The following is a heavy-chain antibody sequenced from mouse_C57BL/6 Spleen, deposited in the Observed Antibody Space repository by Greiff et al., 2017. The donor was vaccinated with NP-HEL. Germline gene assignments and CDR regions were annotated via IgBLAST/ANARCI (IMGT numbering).Heavy chain of an antibody. CDR2: INPSTGGT. Sequence: VHVKQSGPELVKPGASVKISCKASGYSFTGYYMNWVKQSPEKSLEWIGEINPSTGGTTYNQKFKAKATLTVDKSSSTAYMQLKSLTSEDSAVYYCARRGGWEDYWGQGTSVTVSS. J-gene: IGHJ4*01. CDR3: ARRGGWEDY. CDR1: GYSFTGYY. V-gene: IGHV1-42*01. D-gene: IGHD4-1*01.